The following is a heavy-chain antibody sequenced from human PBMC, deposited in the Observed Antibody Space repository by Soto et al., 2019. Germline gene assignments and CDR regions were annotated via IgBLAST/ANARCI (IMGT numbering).Heavy chain of an antibody. J-gene: IGHJ5*02. CDR3: ARGIWAVTHNWFDP. V-gene: IGHV3-9*01. D-gene: IGHD4-17*01. CDR1: GFNFDDYA. CDR2: INWNSGSI. Sequence: EVQLVESGGGWVQPGRSLTLSCAASGFNFDDYAMHWVRQVPGKGLEWVSGINWNSGSIVYADSVKGRFTISRDNVKNSLHLHMNSLRDEDTALYYCARGIWAVTHNWFDPWGQGTPVTVSS.